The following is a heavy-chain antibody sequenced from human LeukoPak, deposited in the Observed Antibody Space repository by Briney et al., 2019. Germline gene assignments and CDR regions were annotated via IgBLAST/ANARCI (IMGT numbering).Heavy chain of an antibody. CDR2: ISYDGSNK. D-gene: IGHD4-11*01. J-gene: IGHJ4*02. Sequence: GKSLRLSCAASGFTFSSYGMHWVRQAPGKGLEWVAVISYDGSNKYYADSVKGRFTISRDNSKNTLYLQMNSLRAEDTAVYYCAKDLDEYSSVWGQGTLVTVSS. V-gene: IGHV3-30*18. CDR1: GFTFSSYG. CDR3: AKDLDEYSSV.